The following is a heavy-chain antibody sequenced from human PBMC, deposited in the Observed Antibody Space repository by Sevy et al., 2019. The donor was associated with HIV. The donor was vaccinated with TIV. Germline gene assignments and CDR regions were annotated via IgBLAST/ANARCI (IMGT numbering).Heavy chain of an antibody. Sequence: GGSLRLSCAASGFTFSSYAMSWVRQAPGKGLEWVSAISGSGGSTYYADSVKGRFTISRDNSKNTLYLQMNSLRAEDTAVYYCAKDREAAPYAAAGTVSWVDYFDYWGQGTLVTVSS. CDR3: AKDREAAPYAAAGTVSWVDYFDY. CDR2: ISGSGGST. CDR1: GFTFSSYA. D-gene: IGHD6-13*01. J-gene: IGHJ4*02. V-gene: IGHV3-23*01.